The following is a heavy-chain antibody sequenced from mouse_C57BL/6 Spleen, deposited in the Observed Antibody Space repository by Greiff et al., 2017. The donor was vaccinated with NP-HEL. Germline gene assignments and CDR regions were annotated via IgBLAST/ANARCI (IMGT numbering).Heavy chain of an antibody. CDR3: ARRGGDYYGSSYWYFDV. D-gene: IGHD1-1*01. V-gene: IGHV1-55*01. CDR1: GYTFTSYW. Sequence: QVQLQQPGAELVKPGASVKMSCKASGYTFTSYWITWVKQRPGQGLEWIGDIYPGSGSTNYNEKFKSKATLTVDTSSSTAYMQLSSLTSEDSAVYYCARRGGDYYGSSYWYFDVWGTGTTVTVSS. CDR2: IYPGSGST. J-gene: IGHJ1*03.